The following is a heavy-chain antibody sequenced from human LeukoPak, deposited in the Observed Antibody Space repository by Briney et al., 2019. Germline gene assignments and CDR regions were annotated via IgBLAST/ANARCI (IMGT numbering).Heavy chain of an antibody. CDR1: GCTFSSYA. CDR3: ARRPLYDSSGYYFDY. V-gene: IGHV1-69*13. D-gene: IGHD3-22*01. J-gene: IGHJ4*02. CDR2: IIPIFGTA. Sequence: SVKVSCKASGCTFSSYAISWVRQAPGQGLEWMGGIIPIFGTANYAQKFQGRVTITADESTSTAYMELSSLRSEDTAVYYCARRPLYDSSGYYFDYWGQGTLVTVSS.